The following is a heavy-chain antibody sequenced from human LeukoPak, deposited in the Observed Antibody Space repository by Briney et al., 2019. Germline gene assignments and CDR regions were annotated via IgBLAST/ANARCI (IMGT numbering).Heavy chain of an antibody. CDR3: ARHSPGDDILTGPNWFDP. Sequence: SETLSLTCPVSGASISSGGYYWSWIRQHPGTGLEWIWSIYYSRNTYYTPSLKSRVTISVDTSKNQFSLKLSSVTAADTAVYYCARHSPGDDILTGPNWFDPWGEGTLVTVSS. D-gene: IGHD3-9*01. V-gene: IGHV4-39*01. J-gene: IGHJ5*02. CDR1: GASISSGGYY. CDR2: IYYSRNT.